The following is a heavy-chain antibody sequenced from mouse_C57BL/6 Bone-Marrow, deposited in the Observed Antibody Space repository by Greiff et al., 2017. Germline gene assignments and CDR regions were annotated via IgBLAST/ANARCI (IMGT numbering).Heavy chain of an antibody. CDR1: GFSLTSYG. CDR3: ARVWWFAY. V-gene: IGHV2-2*01. CDR2: IWSGGST. Sequence: VQLQQSGPGLVQPSQSLSITCTVSGFSLTSYGVHWVRQSPGKGLEWLGVIWSGGSTDYNAAFISRLSISKDNSKSQVFCKMNSQQADDTAIYYCARVWWFAYWGQGTLVTVSA. J-gene: IGHJ3*01.